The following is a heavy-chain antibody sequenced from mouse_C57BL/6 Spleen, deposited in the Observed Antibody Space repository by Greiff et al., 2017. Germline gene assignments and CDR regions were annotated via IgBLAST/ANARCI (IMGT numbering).Heavy chain of an antibody. CDR2: IYPGDGDT. CDR3: ARGLYDFDY. CDR1: GYAFSSSW. Sequence: QVQLQQSGPELVKPGASVKISCKASGYAFSSSWMNWVKQRPGKGLEWIGRIYPGDGDTNYNGKFKGKATLTADKSSSTAYMQLSSLTSEDSAVYFCARGLYDFDYWGQGTTLTVSS. J-gene: IGHJ2*01. D-gene: IGHD2-3*01. V-gene: IGHV1-82*01.